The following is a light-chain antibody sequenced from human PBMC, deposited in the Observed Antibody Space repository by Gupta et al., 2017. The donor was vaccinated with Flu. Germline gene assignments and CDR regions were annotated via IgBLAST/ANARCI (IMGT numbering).Light chain of an antibody. CDR3: QQSSSFPST. Sequence: PASDSATTEDRVTITCRASQDVSSYLAWYQQKPEQSPKLLIYAASPVLSGVPSRFSGSGSGTDFTLTINGLQSEDFATYYCQQSSSFPSTFGEGTQLEIK. CDR1: QDVSSY. CDR2: AAS. J-gene: IGKJ5*01. V-gene: IGKV1-8*01.